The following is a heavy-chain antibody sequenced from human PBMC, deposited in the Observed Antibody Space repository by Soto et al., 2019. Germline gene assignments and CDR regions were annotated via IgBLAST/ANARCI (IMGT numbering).Heavy chain of an antibody. CDR2: IYYSGST. CDR1: GGSIRSSSDH. D-gene: IGHD6-19*01. J-gene: IGHJ5*02. CDR3: ARHAGLVVAGTKRWFDP. V-gene: IGHV4-39*01. Sequence: PSETLSITRTCSGGSIRSSSDHRGWIRQPPGKGLEWIGSIYYSGSTYYNPSLKSRVTISVDTSKNQFSLKLSSVTAADTAVYFCARHAGLVVAGTKRWFDPWGQGTLVTVSP.